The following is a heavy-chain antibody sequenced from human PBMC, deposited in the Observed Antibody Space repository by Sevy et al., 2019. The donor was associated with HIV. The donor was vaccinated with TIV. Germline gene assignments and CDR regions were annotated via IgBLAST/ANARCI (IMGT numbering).Heavy chain of an antibody. CDR3: AKGAIVGATRRYYFDY. CDR2: ISGNGAST. D-gene: IGHD1-26*01. V-gene: IGHV3-23*01. J-gene: IGHJ4*02. CDR1: GLTFSIYA. Sequence: GGSLRLSCADSGLTFSIYAMSWVRQAPGKGLEWVSGISGNGASTYYADSVKGRFTISRDNSKNTLNLQMNSLRAEDTAVYYCAKGAIVGATRRYYFDYWGQGTLVTVSS.